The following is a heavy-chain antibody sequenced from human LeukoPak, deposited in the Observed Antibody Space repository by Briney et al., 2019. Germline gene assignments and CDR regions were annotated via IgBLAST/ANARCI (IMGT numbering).Heavy chain of an antibody. CDR1: GFTFNGYS. V-gene: IGHV3-48*01. Sequence: GGSLRLSCAVSGFTFNGYSMNWVRQAPGKGLEWVSYISTSEITTYYADSVKGRFTISRDEAKKSLYLHMHSLRAEDTAIYYCARVDTVTKSWALDYWGPGALVTVSS. D-gene: IGHD3-9*01. CDR2: ISTSEITT. CDR3: ARVDTVTKSWALDY. J-gene: IGHJ4*02.